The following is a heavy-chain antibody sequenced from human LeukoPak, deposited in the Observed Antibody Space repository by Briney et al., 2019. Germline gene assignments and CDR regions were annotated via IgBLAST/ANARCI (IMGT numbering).Heavy chain of an antibody. CDR2: IYYSGST. Sequence: SETLSLTCTVSGGSISSSSYYWGWIRQPPGKGLEWIGSIYYSGSTYYNPSLKSRVTISVDTSKNQFSLKLGSVTAADTAVYYCASGGVSGDYVDYWGQGTLVTVSS. CDR1: GGSISSSSYY. J-gene: IGHJ4*02. D-gene: IGHD6-19*01. CDR3: ASGGVSGDYVDY. V-gene: IGHV4-39*01.